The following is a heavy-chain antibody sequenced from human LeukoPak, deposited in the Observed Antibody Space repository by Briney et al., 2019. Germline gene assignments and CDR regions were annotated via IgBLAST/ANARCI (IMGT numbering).Heavy chain of an antibody. CDR2: INAGNGNT. V-gene: IGHV1-3*03. J-gene: IGHJ5*02. D-gene: IGHD4-17*01. Sequence: ASVKVSCKASGYTFTSYAMHWVRQAPGQRLEWMGWINAGNGNTKYSQEFQGRVTITRDTSASTAYMELSSLRSEDMAVYYCSREADYGDYGGSNWFDPWGQGTLVTVSS. CDR1: GYTFTSYA. CDR3: SREADYGDYGGSNWFDP.